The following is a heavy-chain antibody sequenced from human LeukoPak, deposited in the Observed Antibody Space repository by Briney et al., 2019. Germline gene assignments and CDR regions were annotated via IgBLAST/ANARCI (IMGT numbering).Heavy chain of an antibody. J-gene: IGHJ4*02. CDR1: ESTFITYG. Sequence: GGPRKLSLAASESTFITYGRNGFRQPPGKGLEWFVNINQDGSEKYYVDSVKGRFTIARDNAKNSLYLQRNSLRAEDTAVYYCARGSGSYDYWGQGTLVTVSS. CDR2: INQDGSEK. D-gene: IGHD1-26*01. CDR3: ARGSGSYDY. V-gene: IGHV3-7*03.